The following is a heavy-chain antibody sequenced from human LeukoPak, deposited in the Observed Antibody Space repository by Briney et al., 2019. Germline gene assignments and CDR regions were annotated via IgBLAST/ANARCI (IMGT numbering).Heavy chain of an antibody. Sequence: GGSLRLSCAASGFTFSSYEMNWVRQAPGRGLEWVSYSSGSGTTTHYADSVKGRFTISRDNAKNSLYLQMNSLRAEDTAVYYCARDRGGWYRWFDPWGQGTLVTVSS. CDR3: ARDRGGWYRWFDP. V-gene: IGHV3-48*03. D-gene: IGHD6-19*01. J-gene: IGHJ5*02. CDR2: SSGSGTTT. CDR1: GFTFSSYE.